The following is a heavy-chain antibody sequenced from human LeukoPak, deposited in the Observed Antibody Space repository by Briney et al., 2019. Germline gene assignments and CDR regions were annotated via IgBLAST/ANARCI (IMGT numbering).Heavy chain of an antibody. CDR2: INPNSGGT. J-gene: IGHJ6*03. Sequence: ASVKVSCKASGYTFTGYYMHWVRQAPGQGLEWMGWINPNSGGTNYAQKFQGRVTMTRDTSISTAYMELSRLRSDDTAVYYCARDRAPMVRGTLYYYYYMDVWGKGTTVTISS. CDR1: GYTFTGYY. CDR3: ARDRAPMVRGTLYYYYYMDV. V-gene: IGHV1-2*02. D-gene: IGHD3-10*01.